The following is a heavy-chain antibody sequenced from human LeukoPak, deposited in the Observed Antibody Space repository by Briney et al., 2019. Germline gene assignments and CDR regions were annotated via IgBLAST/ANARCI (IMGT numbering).Heavy chain of an antibody. V-gene: IGHV3-23*01. J-gene: IGHJ5*02. CDR2: LSSSGDTT. CDR3: ARAPHVNWFDP. CDR1: GFTFTNYA. Sequence: PGGSLRLSCAASGFTFTNYAMTWVRQAPGKGLEWVSVLSSSGDTTYYADSVKGRFTISRDNSKNTLYLQMNSLRGEDTAVYHCARAPHVNWFDPWGQGTLVTVSS.